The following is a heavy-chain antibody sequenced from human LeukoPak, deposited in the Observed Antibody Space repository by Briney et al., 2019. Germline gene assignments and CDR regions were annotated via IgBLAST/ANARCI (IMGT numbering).Heavy chain of an antibody. V-gene: IGHV1-2*02. CDR1: GYTFTGYY. CDR2: INPKRGDT. CDR3: ARELRGDIVDPWLQFRRGVIDY. Sequence: GASVKVSCKASGYTFTGYYMHWVRQAPGQGLEWMGWINPKRGDTNYAQKFQGRVTMTRDTSISTVYMELSSLRSEDTAVYYCARELRGDIVDPWLQFRRGVIDYWGQGTLVTVSS. J-gene: IGHJ4*02. D-gene: IGHD5-24*01.